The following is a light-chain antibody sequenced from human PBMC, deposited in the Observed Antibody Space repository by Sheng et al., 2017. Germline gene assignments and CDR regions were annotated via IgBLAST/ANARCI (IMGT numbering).Light chain of an antibody. V-gene: IGKV1-39*01. CDR2: AAS. CDR1: QSISSY. CDR3: QQTYSIPWT. Sequence: DIQMTQSPSSLSASVGDRVTITCRASQSISSYLNWYQQKPGKAPKLLIYAASILQSGVPSRFSGSGSGTDFTLTISSLQPEDFAAYYCQQTYSIPWTFGQGTKVNIK. J-gene: IGKJ1*01.